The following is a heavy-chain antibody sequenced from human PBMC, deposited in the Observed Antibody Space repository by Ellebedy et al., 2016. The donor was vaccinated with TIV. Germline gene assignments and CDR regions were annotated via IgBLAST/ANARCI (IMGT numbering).Heavy chain of an antibody. V-gene: IGHV5-51*01. CDR2: IYPGDSDT. CDR1: GYSFTSYW. CDR3: ARRVGMTTAMSDAFDI. D-gene: IGHD3-22*01. J-gene: IGHJ3*02. Sequence: GESLKISCKGSGYSFTSYWIGWVRQMPGKGLEWMGIIYPGDSDTRYSPSFQGQVTISADKSISTAYLQWSSLKASDTAMDYCARRVGMTTAMSDAFDIWGQGTMVTVSS.